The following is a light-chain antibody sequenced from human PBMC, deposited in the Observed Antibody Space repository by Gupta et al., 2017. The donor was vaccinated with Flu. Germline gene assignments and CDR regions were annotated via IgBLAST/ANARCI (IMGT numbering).Light chain of an antibody. V-gene: IGLV1-40*01. CDR3: QSYDSSLRALV. CDR1: GAGYD. Sequence: GAGYDVQWYQQFPGRAPKLLIYMNTTRPSEVPARFSASRSGTSASLAISGLQAEDEADYYRQSYDSSLRALVFVRGTTLTVL. CDR2: MNT. J-gene: IGLJ2*01.